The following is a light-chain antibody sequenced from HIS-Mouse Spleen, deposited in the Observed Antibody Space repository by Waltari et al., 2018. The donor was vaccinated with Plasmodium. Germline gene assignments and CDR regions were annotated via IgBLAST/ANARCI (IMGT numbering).Light chain of an antibody. V-gene: IGLV2-14*01. CDR1: SSDVGGSNY. J-gene: IGLJ2*01. CDR3: SSYTSSSTSDVV. Sequence: QSALTQPASVSGSPGQSITISCTGTSSDVGGSNYVSWYQQHPGKPPKLMIYEVSNRPSGVSNRFSGSKSGNTASLTISGLQAEDEADYYCSSYTSSSTSDVVFGGGTKLTVL. CDR2: EVS.